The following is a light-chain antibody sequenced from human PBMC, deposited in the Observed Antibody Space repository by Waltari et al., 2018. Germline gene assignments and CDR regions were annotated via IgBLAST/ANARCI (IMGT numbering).Light chain of an antibody. CDR1: QSISSSY. CDR2: GAS. J-gene: IGKJ1*01. V-gene: IGKV3-20*01. CDR3: QQYSSSTGWT. Sequence: ETVLTQSPGTLSLSPGERATLSCRASQSISSSYLAWYQQKPGQTPRLLIYGASSRATGIPDRFSGSGAGTDCTLTISRLEPEDFAVYYCQQYSSSTGWTFGQGTKVEIK.